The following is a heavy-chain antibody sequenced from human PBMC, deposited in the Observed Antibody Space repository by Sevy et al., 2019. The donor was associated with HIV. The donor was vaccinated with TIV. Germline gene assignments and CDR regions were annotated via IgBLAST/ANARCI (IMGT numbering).Heavy chain of an antibody. V-gene: IGHV1-24*01. Sequence: ASVKVSCKVSGYTLTELSMHWVRQAPGKGLEWMGGFDPEDGETSYAQKFQGRVTMTEDTSTDTAYMELSSLRSEDTAVYYCGTWGGYCSSTSCYIYYYYGMDVWGQGTTVTVSS. CDR1: GYTLTELS. CDR2: FDPEDGET. J-gene: IGHJ6*02. D-gene: IGHD2-2*02. CDR3: GTWGGYCSSTSCYIYYYYGMDV.